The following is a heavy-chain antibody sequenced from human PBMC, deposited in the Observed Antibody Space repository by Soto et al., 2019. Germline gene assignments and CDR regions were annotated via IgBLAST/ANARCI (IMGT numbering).Heavy chain of an antibody. CDR1: GYTFTKYD. Sequence: QVQLVQSGAEVKTPGASVKVSCKASGYTFTKYDMNWVRQAPGQGLEWMGWMNPTSGNTGYAQKFXXRXXMTWDTAIVIAHMELSSLRNEDTAVYYCARSDGHTFNWLDSWGQGALVTVSA. CDR3: ARSDGHTFNWLDS. V-gene: IGHV1-8*01. J-gene: IGHJ5*01. CDR2: MNPTSGNT. D-gene: IGHD2-2*02.